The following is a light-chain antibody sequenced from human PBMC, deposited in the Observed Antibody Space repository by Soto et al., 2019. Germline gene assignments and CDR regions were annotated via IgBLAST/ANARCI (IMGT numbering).Light chain of an antibody. CDR2: AAS. J-gene: IGKJ1*01. V-gene: IGKV1-6*01. CDR1: QGVGND. Sequence: AIQMTQSPSSLSASVGDRVTITCRASQGVGNDVGWYQQKPGKAPNLLIFAASNLQSGVPSRFSGSGSGTDFTLTISSLQPEDSATYYCLQDYSYPRTFGQGTKVDIK. CDR3: LQDYSYPRT.